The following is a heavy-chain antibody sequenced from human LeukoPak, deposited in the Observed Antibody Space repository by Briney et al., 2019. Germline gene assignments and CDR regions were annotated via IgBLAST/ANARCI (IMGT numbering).Heavy chain of an antibody. J-gene: IGHJ2*01. V-gene: IGHV4-4*02. CDR1: GGSISSSNW. Sequence: PSGTLSLTCAVSGGSISSSNWWSWVRQPPGKGLEWIGEIYHSGSTNYNPSLKSRVTISVDKSKNQFSLKLSSVTAADTAVYYCARQVGYCSGGSCYRSYWYFDLWGRGTLVTVSS. D-gene: IGHD2-15*01. CDR3: ARQVGYCSGGSCYRSYWYFDL. CDR2: IYHSGST.